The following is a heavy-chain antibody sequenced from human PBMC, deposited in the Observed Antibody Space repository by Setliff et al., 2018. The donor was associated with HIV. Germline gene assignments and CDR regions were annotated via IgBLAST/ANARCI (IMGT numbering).Heavy chain of an antibody. CDR1: GYTFTGYY. CDR3: ARSGRLRGYSGYDLDAFDI. Sequence: ASVKVSCKASGYTFTGYYMHWVRQAPGQGLEWMGRADPEDGETIYAEKFQGRVTITADTSTDTAYMELSSLRSEDTAVYYCARSGRLRGYSGYDLDAFDIWGQGTMVTVSS. CDR2: ADPEDGET. J-gene: IGHJ3*02. D-gene: IGHD5-12*01. V-gene: IGHV1-69-2*01.